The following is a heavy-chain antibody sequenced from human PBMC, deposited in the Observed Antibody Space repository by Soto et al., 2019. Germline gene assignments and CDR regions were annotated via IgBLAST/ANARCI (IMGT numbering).Heavy chain of an antibody. Sequence: AAVKVSCKASGYTFTSYDINWVRQATGQGLEWMGWMNPNSGNTGYAQKFQGRVTMTRNTSISTAYMELSSLRSEDTAVYYCARGMQLSSSSWYVPRLFDPWGQGTPVTV. D-gene: IGHD6-13*01. V-gene: IGHV1-8*01. CDR3: ARGMQLSSSSWYVPRLFDP. CDR1: GYTFTSYD. J-gene: IGHJ5*02. CDR2: MNPNSGNT.